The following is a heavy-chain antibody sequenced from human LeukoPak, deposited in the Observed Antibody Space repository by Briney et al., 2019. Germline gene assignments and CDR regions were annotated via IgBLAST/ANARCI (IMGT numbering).Heavy chain of an antibody. CDR1: GGSFSGYY. D-gene: IGHD5-18*01. V-gene: IGHV4-34*01. CDR3: ARGLDTAMVHFDY. J-gene: IGHJ4*02. Sequence: SETLSLTCTVSGGSFSGYYWSWIRQPPGKGLEWIGEINHSGSTNYNPSLKSRVTISVDTSKNQFSLKLSSVTAADTAVYYCARGLDTAMVHFDYWGQGTLVTVSS. CDR2: INHSGST.